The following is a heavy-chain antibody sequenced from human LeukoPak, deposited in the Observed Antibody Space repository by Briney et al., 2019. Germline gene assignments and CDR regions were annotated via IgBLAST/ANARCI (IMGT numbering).Heavy chain of an antibody. D-gene: IGHD1-26*01. J-gene: IGHJ4*02. Sequence: GESLKISCQSSGYSFTSYWIGWVRQMPGKGLGWMGIIFPGDSDTRYSPSFQGQVTISADKSISTAYLQWSSMKASDTAMYYCARLTYSGSYLNYWGQGTLVTVSS. CDR1: GYSFTSYW. CDR3: ARLTYSGSYLNY. CDR2: IFPGDSDT. V-gene: IGHV5-51*01.